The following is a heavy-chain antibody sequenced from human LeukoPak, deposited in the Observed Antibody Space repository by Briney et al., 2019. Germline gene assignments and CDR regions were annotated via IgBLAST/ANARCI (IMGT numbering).Heavy chain of an antibody. J-gene: IGHJ6*03. CDR3: AKDREFPYYDFWSGPTMDV. Sequence: PGGSLRLSCAASGFTFSSYAMSWVRQASGKGLEWVPAISGSGGSTYYADSVKGRFTISRDNSKNTLYLQMNSLRAEDTAVYYCAKDREFPYYDFWSGPTMDVWGKGTTVTVSS. CDR2: ISGSGGST. CDR1: GFTFSSYA. D-gene: IGHD3-3*01. V-gene: IGHV3-23*01.